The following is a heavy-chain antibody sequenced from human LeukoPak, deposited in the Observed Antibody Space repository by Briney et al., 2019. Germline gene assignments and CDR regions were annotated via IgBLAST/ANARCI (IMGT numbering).Heavy chain of an antibody. CDR3: ARSADDYDSSGYPY. CDR2: INHSGST. Sequence: SETLSLTCAVYGGSFSGYYWSWIRQPPGKGLEWIGEINHSGSTNYNPSLKSRVTISVDTSKNQFSLKLSSVTAADTAVYYCARSADDYDSSGYPYWGQGTLVTVSS. V-gene: IGHV4-34*01. J-gene: IGHJ4*02. CDR1: GGSFSGYY. D-gene: IGHD3-22*01.